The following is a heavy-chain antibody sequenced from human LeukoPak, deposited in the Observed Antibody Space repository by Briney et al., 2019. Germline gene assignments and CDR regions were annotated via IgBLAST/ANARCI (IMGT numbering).Heavy chain of an antibody. V-gene: IGHV3-30-3*01. J-gene: IGHJ4*02. CDR1: GFTFSSYA. CDR2: VSYDGSNK. CDR3: ARGSWRLVRGAASFES. D-gene: IGHD3-10*01. Sequence: GGSLRLSCAASGFTFSSYAMHWVRQAAGKGLEWVAIVSYDGSNKYYADSVKGRFTISRDNSKNTLYLQMNSLRAEDTAVYYCARGSWRLVRGAASFESWGQGTLVTVSS.